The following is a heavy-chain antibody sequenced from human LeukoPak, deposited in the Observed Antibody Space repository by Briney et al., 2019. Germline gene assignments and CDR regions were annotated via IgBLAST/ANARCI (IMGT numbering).Heavy chain of an antibody. CDR3: ASNYGGNSYFNFG. V-gene: IGHV3-74*01. D-gene: IGHD4-23*01. Sequence: PGGSLRLSCAASGFTSSSYWMHWVRHAPGKGLVWVSRINSDGSSTSYADSVKGRFTISRDNAKNTLYLQMNSLRAEDTAVCYCASNYGGNSYFNFGGGQGTLVTVSS. CDR1: GFTSSSYW. J-gene: IGHJ4*02. CDR2: INSDGSST.